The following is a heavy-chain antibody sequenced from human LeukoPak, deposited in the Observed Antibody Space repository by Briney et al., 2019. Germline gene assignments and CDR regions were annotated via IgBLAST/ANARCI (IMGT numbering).Heavy chain of an antibody. CDR1: GFTFSSYA. D-gene: IGHD6-13*01. CDR3: AKDSPPIVAAAGSDAFDI. Sequence: GGSLRLSCAASGFTFSSYAMNWVRQAPGKGLEWVSAISGSGGSTYYADSVKGRFTISRDNSKNTLYLQMNSLRAEDTAVYYCAKDSPPIVAAAGSDAFDIWGQGTMVTVSS. CDR2: ISGSGGST. J-gene: IGHJ3*02. V-gene: IGHV3-23*01.